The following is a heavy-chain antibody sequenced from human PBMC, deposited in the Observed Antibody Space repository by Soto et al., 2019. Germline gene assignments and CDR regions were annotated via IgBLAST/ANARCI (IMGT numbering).Heavy chain of an antibody. CDR3: AKKDCSGGSCYRTHWYFDR. J-gene: IGHJ2*01. D-gene: IGHD2-15*01. CDR2: ISGGGGST. Sequence: EVQLLESGGGLVQPGGSLRLSCAASGFTFSSYAMSWVRQAPGKGLEWASAISGGGGSTYYADSLKGRFTISRDNSKNTLYLQMNSLRAEDTAVYYCAKKDCSGGSCYRTHWYFDRWGRGTLVTVSS. CDR1: GFTFSSYA. V-gene: IGHV3-23*01.